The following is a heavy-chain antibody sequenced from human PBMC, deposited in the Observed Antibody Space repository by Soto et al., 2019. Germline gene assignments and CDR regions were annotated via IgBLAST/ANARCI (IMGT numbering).Heavy chain of an antibody. V-gene: IGHV3-30*18. D-gene: IGHD4-17*01. CDR3: AKMDDYGDYLEYYFDY. CDR2: ISYDGSNK. J-gene: IGHJ4*02. CDR1: GFTFSSYG. Sequence: QVQLVESGGGVVQPGRSLRLSCAASGFTFSSYGMHWVRQAPGKGLEWVAVISYDGSNKYYADSVKGRFTISRDNSKNTMYLQMNSLRAEDTAVYYCAKMDDYGDYLEYYFDYWGQGPLVTVSS.